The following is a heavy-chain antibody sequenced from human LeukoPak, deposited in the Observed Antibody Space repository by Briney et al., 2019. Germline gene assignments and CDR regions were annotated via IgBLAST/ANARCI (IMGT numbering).Heavy chain of an antibody. CDR1: GGSISSYY. D-gene: IGHD3-22*01. CDR3: ARGAYYYDSSGYLQH. CDR2: IYYSGST. J-gene: IGHJ1*01. V-gene: IGHV4-59*12. Sequence: SETLSLTCTVSGGSISSYYWSWIRQPPGRGLEWIGYIYYSGSTNYNPSLKSRVTISVDTSKNQFSLKLSSVTAADTAVYYCARGAYYYDSSGYLQHWGQGTLVTVSS.